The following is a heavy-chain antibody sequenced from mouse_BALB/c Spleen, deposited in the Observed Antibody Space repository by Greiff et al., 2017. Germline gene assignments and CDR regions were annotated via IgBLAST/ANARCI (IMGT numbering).Heavy chain of an antibody. Sequence: VKLQESGAELMKPGASVKISCKATGYTFSSYWIEWVKQRPGHGLEWIGEILPGSGSTNYNEKFKGKATFTADTSSNTAYMQLSSLTSEDSAVYYCSNYYGYPDAMDYWGQGTSVTVSS. CDR3: SNYYGYPDAMDY. V-gene: IGHV1-9*01. CDR1: GYTFSSYW. D-gene: IGHD1-2*01. J-gene: IGHJ4*01. CDR2: ILPGSGST.